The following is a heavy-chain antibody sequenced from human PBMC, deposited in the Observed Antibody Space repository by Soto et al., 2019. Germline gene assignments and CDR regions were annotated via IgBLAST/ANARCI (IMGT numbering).Heavy chain of an antibody. CDR2: INPNSGGT. V-gene: IGHV1-2*04. CDR3: ARGYSSSWYHNWFDP. CDR1: GYTFTGYY. D-gene: IGHD6-13*01. J-gene: IGHJ5*02. Sequence: ASVKVSCKASGYTFTGYYMHWVQQAPGQGLEWMGWINPNSGGTNYAQKFQGWVTMTRDTSISTAYMELSRLRSDDTAVYYCARGYSSSWYHNWFDPWGQGTLVTVSS.